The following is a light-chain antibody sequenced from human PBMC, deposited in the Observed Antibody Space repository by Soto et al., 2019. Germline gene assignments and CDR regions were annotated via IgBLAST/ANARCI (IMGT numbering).Light chain of an antibody. CDR3: ASWDDSLDNYV. V-gene: IGLV1-44*01. J-gene: IGLJ1*01. Sequence: SVLTQPPSASGTPGLRVTISCSGRKSNIGSTTVNWYQQLPRTAPKLLIYSNNQRPSGVPDRFSGSKSGSSASLAISGLQSEDEADYYCASWDDSLDNYVFGTGTKLTVL. CDR1: KSNIGSTT. CDR2: SNN.